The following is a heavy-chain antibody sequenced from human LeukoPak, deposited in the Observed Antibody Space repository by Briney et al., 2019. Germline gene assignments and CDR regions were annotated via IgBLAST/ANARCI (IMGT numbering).Heavy chain of an antibody. J-gene: IGHJ3*01. CDR3: VRDRGGSYYD. CDR1: GGSISSYY. V-gene: IGHV4-59*01. D-gene: IGHD1-26*01. Sequence: SETLSLTCTVSGGSISSYYWSWIRQPPGKGLEWIGYIYYSGSTNYNPSLKSRVTISVDTSKNQFSLKLSSVTAADTAVYYCVRDRGGSYYDWGQGTMVTVSS. CDR2: IYYSGST.